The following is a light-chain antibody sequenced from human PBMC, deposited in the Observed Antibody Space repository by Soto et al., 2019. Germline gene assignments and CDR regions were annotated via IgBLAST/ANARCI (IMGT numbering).Light chain of an antibody. J-gene: IGKJ4*01. Sequence: DIQMTQSPSSLSASVGDRVTITCRASQGISNYLAWYQQKPGKVPKLLIYAASTLQSGVPSRFSGSGSGTDFTLTINSLQPEAVATYYCQKYNSAPPNTFGGGTKVEIK. CDR3: QKYNSAPPNT. V-gene: IGKV1-27*01. CDR1: QGISNY. CDR2: AAS.